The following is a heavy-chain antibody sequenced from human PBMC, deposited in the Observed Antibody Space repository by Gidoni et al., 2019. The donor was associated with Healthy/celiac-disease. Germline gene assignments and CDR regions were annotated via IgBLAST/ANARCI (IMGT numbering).Heavy chain of an antibody. V-gene: IGHV1-18*01. D-gene: IGHD2-21*02. CDR1: GYTFTSYG. CDR2: ISAYNGNT. Sequence: QVQLVQSGAEVKKPGASVKVSCKASGYTFTSYGISWVRQAPGQGLEWMGWISAYNGNTNYAQKLQGRVTMTTDTSTSTAYMELRSLRSDDTAVYYCAWGDCGGDCPREFYYYYGMDVWGQGTTVTVSS. J-gene: IGHJ6*02. CDR3: AWGDCGGDCPREFYYYYGMDV.